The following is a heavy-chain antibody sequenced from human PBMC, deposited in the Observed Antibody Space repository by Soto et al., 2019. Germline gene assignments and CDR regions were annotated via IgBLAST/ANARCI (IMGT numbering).Heavy chain of an antibody. CDR1: GGSISSTNW. Sequence: QVQLQQSGPRLARPSGTLSLTCVVSGGSISSTNWWTWVRQTPGKGLEWIGEVYHTGSTKYNPSRRNRVTISLDKSKNQFSLNLKSVTAADTAGYYCATLPPRIVVVVLPIPSWGQGTLVTVSS. D-gene: IGHD2-15*01. J-gene: IGHJ4*02. V-gene: IGHV4-4*02. CDR2: VYHTGST. CDR3: ATLPPRIVVVVLPIPS.